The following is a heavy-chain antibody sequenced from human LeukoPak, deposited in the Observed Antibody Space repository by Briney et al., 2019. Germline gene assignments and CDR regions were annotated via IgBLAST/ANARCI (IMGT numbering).Heavy chain of an antibody. J-gene: IGHJ4*02. V-gene: IGHV1-2*02. D-gene: IGHD1-26*01. Sequence: GASVKVSCKASGYTFTGYYMHWVRQAPGQGLEWMGWINPNSGGTNYAQKFQGRVTMTRDTSISTAYMELSRLRSDDTAVYYCARVRTRGSYSPFDYWGQGTLVTVSS. CDR1: GYTFTGYY. CDR2: INPNSGGT. CDR3: ARVRTRGSYSPFDY.